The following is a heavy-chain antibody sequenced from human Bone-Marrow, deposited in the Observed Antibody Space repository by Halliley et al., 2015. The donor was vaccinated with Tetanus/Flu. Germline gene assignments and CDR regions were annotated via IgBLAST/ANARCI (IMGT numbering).Heavy chain of an antibody. CDR2: MNVDGSEK. CDR1: GFTFSDYW. J-gene: IGHJ4*02. V-gene: IGHV3-7*03. CDR3: ARDGEFRYDSRSLDV. Sequence: LRLSCAASGFTFSDYWMSWVRQAPGKGLECVARMNVDGSEKYYADSVKGRFIIYRDNAKRSLFMKMNSLRAEDTALYYCARDGEFRYDSRSLDVWGQGTLVTVSS. D-gene: IGHD3-22*01.